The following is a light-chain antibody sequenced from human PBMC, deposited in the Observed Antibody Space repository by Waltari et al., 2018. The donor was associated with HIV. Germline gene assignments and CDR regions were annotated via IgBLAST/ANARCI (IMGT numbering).Light chain of an antibody. CDR1: QSLVYTEGTTD. V-gene: IGKV2-30*01. CDR2: TVS. J-gene: IGKJ1*01. CDR3: MHANQPLPPSWT. Sequence: DVVLTQSPRSLPVTLGHPASLSCSSSQSLVYTEGTTDLNWVHQRAGQALRRLIYTVSNRDFGVPDRFSGSGSGTEFTLKISRAEAEDVGVHYCMHANQPLPPSWTVRQGLKVEIK.